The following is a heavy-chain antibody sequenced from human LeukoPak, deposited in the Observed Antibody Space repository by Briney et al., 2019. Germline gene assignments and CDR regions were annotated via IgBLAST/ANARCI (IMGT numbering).Heavy chain of an antibody. Sequence: SETLSLTCTVSSGSISSYYWSWIRQPAGKGLEWIGRIYTSGSINYNPSPKSRVTMSVDTSKNQFSLKLNSVTAADTAVYFCARVTGSSWSYWYFDLWGRGTLVTVSS. J-gene: IGHJ2*01. CDR1: SGSISSYY. CDR3: ARVTGSSWSYWYFDL. V-gene: IGHV4-4*07. D-gene: IGHD6-13*01. CDR2: IYTSGSI.